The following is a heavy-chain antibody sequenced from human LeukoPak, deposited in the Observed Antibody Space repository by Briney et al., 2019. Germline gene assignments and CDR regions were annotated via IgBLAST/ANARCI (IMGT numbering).Heavy chain of an antibody. CDR2: ISGSSSTI. J-gene: IGHJ4*02. CDR3: ARDSTATSSPIDY. V-gene: IGHV3-48*02. Sequence: PGGSLRLSCAASGFTFSSYSMNWVRQAPGKGLEWVSYISGSSSTIYYADSVKGRFTISRDNAKNSPYLQMNSLRDEDTAVYYCARDSTATSSPIDYWGQGTLVTVSS. CDR1: GFTFSSYS.